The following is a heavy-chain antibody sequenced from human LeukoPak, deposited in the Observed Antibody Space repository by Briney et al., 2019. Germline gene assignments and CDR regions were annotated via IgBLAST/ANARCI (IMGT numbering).Heavy chain of an antibody. CDR2: IIPIFGTA. Sequence: SLKVSCKAAGGTFSSYAISWVRQTPGQGLEWMGGIIPIFGTANYAQKYEGRVTITADESTRTAYMELSSLRSEDTAVYSCARGSPLLSHYYGMDVWGKGTTVTVSS. D-gene: IGHD2-8*02. J-gene: IGHJ6*04. V-gene: IGHV1-69*13. CDR1: GGTFSSYA. CDR3: ARGSPLLSHYYGMDV.